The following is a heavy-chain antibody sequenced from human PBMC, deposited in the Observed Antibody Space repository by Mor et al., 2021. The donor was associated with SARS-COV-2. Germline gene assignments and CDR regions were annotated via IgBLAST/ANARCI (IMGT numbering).Heavy chain of an antibody. J-gene: IGHJ6*01. CDR2: ISGSDGST. V-gene: IGHV3-23*01. D-gene: IGHD3-10*01. CDR3: AKDRGDYYGSGTYYY. Sequence: ISGSDGSTYYADSVKGRFTISRDNSKNTLYLQMNSLRAEDTAVYYCAKDRGDYYGSGTYYY.